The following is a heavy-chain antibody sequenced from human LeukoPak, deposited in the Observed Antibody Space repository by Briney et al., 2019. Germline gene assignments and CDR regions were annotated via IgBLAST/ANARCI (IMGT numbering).Heavy chain of an antibody. V-gene: IGHV4-39*02. D-gene: IGHD6-19*01. CDR1: GGSISSSSYY. J-gene: IGHJ4*02. Sequence: SETLSLTCTVSGGSISSSSYYWGWIRQPPGKGLEWIGSIFYSGNTYYNASLKSRVTISVDTSKNHFSLKLSSVTSADTAVYYCARRAYSSGFDYIDYWGQGTLVTVSS. CDR3: ARRAYSSGFDYIDY. CDR2: IFYSGNT.